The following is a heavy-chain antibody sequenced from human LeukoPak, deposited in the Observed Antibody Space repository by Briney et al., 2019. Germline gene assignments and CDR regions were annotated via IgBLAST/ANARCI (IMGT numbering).Heavy chain of an antibody. D-gene: IGHD6-13*01. CDR1: GFTFSNAW. V-gene: IGHV3-15*01. Sequence: KSGGSLRLSCAASGFTFSNAWMSWVRQAPGKGLEWVGRIKSKTDGGTTDYAAPVKGRFTISRDDSKNTLYLQMNSLKTEDTAVYYCTTDILMFPGIAAAGMVYWGQGTLVTVSS. J-gene: IGHJ4*02. CDR3: TTDILMFPGIAAAGMVY. CDR2: IKSKTDGGTT.